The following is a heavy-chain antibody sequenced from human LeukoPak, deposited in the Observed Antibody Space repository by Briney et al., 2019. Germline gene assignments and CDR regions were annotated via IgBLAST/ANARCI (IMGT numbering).Heavy chain of an antibody. CDR2: INPNSGGT. CDR3: ARVGVEGASCYDY. J-gene: IGHJ4*02. CDR1: GGTFSSHA. Sequence: ASVKVSCKASGGTFSSHAINWVRQAPGQGLEWMGWINPNSGGTNYAQKFQGRVTMTRDTSISTAYMELSRLRSDDTAVYYCARVGVEGASCYDYWGQGTLVTASS. V-gene: IGHV1-2*02. D-gene: IGHD2-2*01.